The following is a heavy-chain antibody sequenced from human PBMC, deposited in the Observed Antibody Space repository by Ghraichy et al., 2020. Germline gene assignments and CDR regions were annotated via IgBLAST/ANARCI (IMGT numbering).Heavy chain of an antibody. D-gene: IGHD3-10*01. CDR3: ARAELAWFGELLPLDY. Sequence: GGSLRLSCAASGFTFSSYWMHWVRQAPGKGLVWVSRINSDGSSTSYADSVKGRFTISRDNAKNTLYLQMNSLRAEDTAVYYCARAELAWFGELLPLDYWGQGTLVTVSS. CDR1: GFTFSSYW. V-gene: IGHV3-74*01. J-gene: IGHJ4*02. CDR2: INSDGSST.